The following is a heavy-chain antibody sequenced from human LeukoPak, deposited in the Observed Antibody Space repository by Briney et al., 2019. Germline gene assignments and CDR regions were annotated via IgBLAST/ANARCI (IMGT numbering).Heavy chain of an antibody. Sequence: SETLSLTCTVSGGSISSTNYYWGWIRQPPGKGLEWIGSVSYSGSTYYNPSLKSRVTISVDTSKNQFSLKLSSVTAADTAVYYCASMETGLAAFDIWGQGTMVTVSS. CDR1: GGSISSTNYY. CDR2: VSYSGST. V-gene: IGHV4-39*07. CDR3: ASMETGLAAFDI. J-gene: IGHJ3*02. D-gene: IGHD3-10*01.